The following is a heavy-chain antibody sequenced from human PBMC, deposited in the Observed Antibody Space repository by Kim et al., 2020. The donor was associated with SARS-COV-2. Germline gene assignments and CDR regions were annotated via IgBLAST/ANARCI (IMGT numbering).Heavy chain of an antibody. CDR1: GYTFTGYY. CDR2: INPNSGGT. J-gene: IGHJ6*02. D-gene: IGHD3-9*01. Sequence: ASVKVSCKASGYTFTGYYMHWVRQAPGQGLEWMGWINPNSGGTNYAQKFQGWVTMTRDTSISTAYMELSRLRSDDTAVYYCARGLAVLRYFDWSHLQTKFYYYYGMDVWGQGTTVTVSS. V-gene: IGHV1-2*04. CDR3: ARGLAVLRYFDWSHLQTKFYYYYGMDV.